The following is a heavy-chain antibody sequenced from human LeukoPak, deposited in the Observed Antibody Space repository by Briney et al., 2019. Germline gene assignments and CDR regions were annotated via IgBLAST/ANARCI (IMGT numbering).Heavy chain of an antibody. D-gene: IGHD3-10*01. Sequence: GGSLRLSCAASGFTFSSYSMNWVRQAPGKGLEWVSSISSSSSYIYHADSVKGRFTISRDNAKKSLYLQMNSLRVEDTAVYYCARDRNYYGSGSLDVWGKGTPVTVSS. J-gene: IGHJ6*04. CDR3: ARDRNYYGSGSLDV. CDR2: ISSSSSYI. CDR1: GFTFSSYS. V-gene: IGHV3-21*01.